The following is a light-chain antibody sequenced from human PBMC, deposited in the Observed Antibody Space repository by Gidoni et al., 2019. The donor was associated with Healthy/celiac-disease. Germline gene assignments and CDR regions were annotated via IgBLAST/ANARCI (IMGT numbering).Light chain of an antibody. V-gene: IGKV1-5*03. CDR3: QQYNSYPVT. J-gene: IGKJ1*01. Sequence: DIQMTQSPSTLSASVGDRVTITCRASQSISSWLAWYQQKPGKAPKLLIYKASSLASGVPSRFSGSGSGKEFTLTISSLHPDDFATYYCQQYNSYPVTFGQGTKVEIK. CDR2: KAS. CDR1: QSISSW.